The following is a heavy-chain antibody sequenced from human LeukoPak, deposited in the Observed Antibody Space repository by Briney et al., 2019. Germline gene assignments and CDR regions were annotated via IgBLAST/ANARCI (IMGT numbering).Heavy chain of an antibody. D-gene: IGHD3-3*01. Sequence: GESLKISCKGLGYSFSSYSIGWVRQMPGKGLEWMGIIYPDVSDTRYSPSFQGQVTISADKSFSTAYLQWSSLKASDTAMYYCARQYYDFRSGYPRQTYYFDYWGQGTLVTVSS. CDR1: GYSFSSYS. V-gene: IGHV5-51*01. CDR3: ARQYYDFRSGYPRQTYYFDY. CDR2: IYPDVSDT. J-gene: IGHJ4*02.